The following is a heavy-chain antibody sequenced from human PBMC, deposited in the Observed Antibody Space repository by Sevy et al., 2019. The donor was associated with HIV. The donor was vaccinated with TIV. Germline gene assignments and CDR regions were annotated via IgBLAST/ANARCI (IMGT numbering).Heavy chain of an antibody. CDR1: GFTFSNAW. CDR2: IKSKTDGGTT. Sequence: GGSLRLSCAASGFTFSNAWMSWVRQAPGKGLEWVGRIKSKTDGGTTDYAAPVKGRFTISRDDSKNTLYLQMNSLKTEDTAVYYCTTDPGYSGYDYRDYYYGMDVWGQRTTVTVSS. V-gene: IGHV3-15*01. CDR3: TTDPGYSGYDYRDYYYGMDV. D-gene: IGHD5-12*01. J-gene: IGHJ6*02.